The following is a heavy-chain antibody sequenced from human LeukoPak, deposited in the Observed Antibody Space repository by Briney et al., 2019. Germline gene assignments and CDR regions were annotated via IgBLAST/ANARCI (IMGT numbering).Heavy chain of an antibody. Sequence: TSETLSLTCTVSGGSISSYYWSWIRQPPGKGLEWIGYIYYSGSTNYNPSLKSRVTISVDTSKNQFSLQLSSVTAADTAVYYCARDRYSYGYFDYWGQGTLVTVSS. CDR2: IYYSGST. J-gene: IGHJ4*02. CDR3: ARDRYSYGYFDY. D-gene: IGHD5-18*01. CDR1: GGSISSYY. V-gene: IGHV4-59*01.